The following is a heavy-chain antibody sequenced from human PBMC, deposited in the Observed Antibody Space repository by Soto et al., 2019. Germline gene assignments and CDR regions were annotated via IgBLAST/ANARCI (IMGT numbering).Heavy chain of an antibody. CDR1: GGSISSGGYS. CDR3: ARGSYGYYVDY. J-gene: IGHJ4*02. V-gene: IGHV4-30-2*01. Sequence: SETLSLTCAVSGGSISSGGYSWSWIRQPPGKGLEWIGYIYHSGSTYYNPSLKSRVTISVDRSKNQFSLKLSSVTAADTAVYYCARGSYGYYVDYWGQGTLVTVSS. D-gene: IGHD5-18*01. CDR2: IYHSGST.